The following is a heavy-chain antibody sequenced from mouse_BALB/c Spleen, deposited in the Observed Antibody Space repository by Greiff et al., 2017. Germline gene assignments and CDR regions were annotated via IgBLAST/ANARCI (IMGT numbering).Heavy chain of an antibody. V-gene: IGHV2-9*02. J-gene: IGHJ4*01. Sequence: VQLKQSGPGLVAPSQSLSITCTVSGFSLTSYGVHWVRQPPGKGLEWLGVIWAGGSTNYNSALMSRLSISKDNSKSQVFLKMNSLQTDDTAMYYCARDHRNYRAAMDYWGQGTSVTVSS. D-gene: IGHD2-1*01. CDR3: ARDHRNYRAAMDY. CDR2: IWAGGST. CDR1: GFSLTSYG.